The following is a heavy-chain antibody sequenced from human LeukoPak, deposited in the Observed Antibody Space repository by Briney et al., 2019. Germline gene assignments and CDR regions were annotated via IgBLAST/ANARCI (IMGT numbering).Heavy chain of an antibody. J-gene: IGHJ4*02. CDR3: ARGYCSSTSCFYYFDY. CDR2: INPNSGGT. Sequence: ASVKVSCEASGYTFTGYYMHWVRQAPGQGLEWMGRINPNSGGTNYAQKFQGRVTMTRDTSISTAYMELSRLRSDDTAVYYCARGYCSSTSCFYYFDYWGQGTLVTVS. D-gene: IGHD2-2*01. V-gene: IGHV1-2*06. CDR1: GYTFTGYY.